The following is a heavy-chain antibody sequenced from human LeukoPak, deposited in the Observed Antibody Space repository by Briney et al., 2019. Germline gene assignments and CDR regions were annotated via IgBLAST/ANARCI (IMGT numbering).Heavy chain of an antibody. V-gene: IGHV3-23*01. J-gene: IGHJ3*01. Sequence: PGGSLRLSCAASGFTFSNYAMTWVRQAPGKGLGWVSTISDSGSTFYADSVKGRFTISRDNSKNTLFLQMNGQRADDTAVYYCAKDWPSEWQQLPDYDAVDVWGQGTMVTVSS. CDR1: GFTFSNYA. CDR2: ISDSGST. D-gene: IGHD6-13*01. CDR3: AKDWPSEWQQLPDYDAVDV.